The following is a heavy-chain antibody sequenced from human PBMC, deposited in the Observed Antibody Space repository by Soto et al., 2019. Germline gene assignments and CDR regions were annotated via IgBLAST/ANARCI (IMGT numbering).Heavy chain of an antibody. CDR1: EYTFTSYT. V-gene: IGHV1-3*01. Sequence: QVQVLQSGAEVKKPGASVKVCCKASEYTFTSYTMHWVRQAPGQRLEWMGWINGGNGNTKYSQKFQGRVTITRDTSASTAYMELSSLRSDDTAVYYCAREIQGLYYFDYWGQGTLVPVSS. CDR3: AREIQGLYYFDY. D-gene: IGHD5-18*01. J-gene: IGHJ4*02. CDR2: INGGNGNT.